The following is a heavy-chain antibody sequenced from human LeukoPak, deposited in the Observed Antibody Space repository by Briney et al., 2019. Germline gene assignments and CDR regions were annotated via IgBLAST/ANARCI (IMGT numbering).Heavy chain of an antibody. D-gene: IGHD1-7*01. CDR2: IYYSGST. CDR3: GRYQLPDF. CDR1: GGSLRNYY. J-gene: IGHJ4*02. V-gene: IGHV4-59*01. Sequence: SETLSLTCTVSGGSLRNYYWSWIRQPPGKGLEWIGHIYYSGSTNYNVSLKSRVTISIDMSKNQFSLKLSSVTAADTAVYYCGRYQLPDFWGQGTLATVSS.